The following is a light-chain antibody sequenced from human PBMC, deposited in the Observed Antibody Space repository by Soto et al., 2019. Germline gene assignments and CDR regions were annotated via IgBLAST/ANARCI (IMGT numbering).Light chain of an antibody. CDR3: QQRRNWPDT. CDR2: DAS. J-gene: IGKJ2*01. V-gene: IGKV3-11*01. CDR1: QSINSY. Sequence: EIVLTQSPATLSLSPGERATLSCRASQSINSYLAWYQQKPGQAPRLLIYDASNRATGVPARFSGSGSGTDFTLSISSLEPGDFAVYYCQQRRNWPDTFGQGTKLEIK.